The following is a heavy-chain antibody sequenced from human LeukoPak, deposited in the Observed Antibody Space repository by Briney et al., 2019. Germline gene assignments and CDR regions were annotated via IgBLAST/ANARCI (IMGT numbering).Heavy chain of an antibody. J-gene: IGHJ4*02. V-gene: IGHV1-18*04. D-gene: IGHD6-19*01. CDR1: GYTFTSYG. CDR2: ISAYNGNT. Sequence: ASVKVSCKASGYTFTSYGISWVRQAPGQGLERMGWISAYNGNTNYAQKLQGRVTMTTDTSTSTAYMELRSLRSDDTAVYYCAILGGPDSSGWYVVDYWGQGTLVTVSS. CDR3: AILGGPDSSGWYVVDY.